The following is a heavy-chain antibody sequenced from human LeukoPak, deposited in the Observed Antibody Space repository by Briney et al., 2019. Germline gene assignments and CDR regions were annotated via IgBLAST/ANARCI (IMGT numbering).Heavy chain of an antibody. CDR2: IYTSGST. V-gene: IGHV4-61*02. Sequence: SETLSLTCTVSGGSISSGSYYWSWIRQPAGKGLEWIGRIYTSGSTNYNPSLKSRVTISVDTSKNQFSLKLSSVTAADTAVYYCARAYYDFWSGYYTAFDYWGQGTLVTVSS. CDR3: ARAYYDFWSGYYTAFDY. J-gene: IGHJ4*02. D-gene: IGHD3-3*01. CDR1: GGSISSGSYY.